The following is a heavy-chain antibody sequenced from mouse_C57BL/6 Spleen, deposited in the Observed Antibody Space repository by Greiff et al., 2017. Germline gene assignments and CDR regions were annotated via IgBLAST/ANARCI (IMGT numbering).Heavy chain of an antibody. J-gene: IGHJ1*03. CDR2: IDPSDSET. Sequence: QVQLKQPGAELVRPGSSVKLSCKASGYTFTSYWMHWVKQRPIQGLEWIGNIDPSDSETHYNQKFKDKATLTVDKSSSTAYMQLSSLTSEDSAVYYCARDYYGSSHYWYFDVWGTGTTVTVSS. D-gene: IGHD1-1*01. CDR1: GYTFTSYW. CDR3: ARDYYGSSHYWYFDV. V-gene: IGHV1-52*01.